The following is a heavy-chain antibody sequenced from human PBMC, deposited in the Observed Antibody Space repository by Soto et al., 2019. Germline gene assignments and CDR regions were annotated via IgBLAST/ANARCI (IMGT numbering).Heavy chain of an antibody. Sequence: EAQLVESGGGLVKPGGSLRLSCAASGFTVSNVWMHWVRQAPGKGLEWVGRIKSKSDGETTDYAEPVKGRFAVSRDDSKNTLYLQMNSLQTEDTAVYYCTPLALKYGSGWYDFSDWVQGTLVSVSP. CDR3: TPLALKYGSGWYDFSD. CDR1: GFTVSNVW. V-gene: IGHV3-15*07. CDR2: IKSKSDGETT. J-gene: IGHJ4*02. D-gene: IGHD6-19*01.